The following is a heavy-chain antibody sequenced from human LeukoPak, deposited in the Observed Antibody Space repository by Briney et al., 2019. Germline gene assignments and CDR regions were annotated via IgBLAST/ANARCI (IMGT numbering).Heavy chain of an antibody. Sequence: GGSLTLTCAASGFTVSTNYVSWARQAPGRGLEWLSVIYSGGDTYYSASVKGRFTISRDNSKNTLYLQMNNLRPEDTAVYYCARGYVGNWLDPWGQGALVTVSS. CDR3: ARGYVGNWLDP. CDR1: GFTVSTNY. V-gene: IGHV3-53*01. J-gene: IGHJ5*02. D-gene: IGHD5-12*01. CDR2: IYSGGDT.